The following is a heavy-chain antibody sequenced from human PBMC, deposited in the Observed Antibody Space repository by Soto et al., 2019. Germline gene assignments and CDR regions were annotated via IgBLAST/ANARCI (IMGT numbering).Heavy chain of an antibody. D-gene: IGHD3-10*02. CDR3: AKGKSSNYVSHAFDV. Sequence: EVQVLESGGGLVQPGGSLRLSCAASGFNFNTYAMSRVRQAPGKGLEWVSGISGGGGSIHYVDSVKGRFTISRDNSKNTLYLQMNSLRGEDTAVYYCAKGKSSNYVSHAFDVWGQGTMVTVSS. J-gene: IGHJ3*01. CDR2: ISGGGGSI. V-gene: IGHV3-23*01. CDR1: GFNFNTYA.